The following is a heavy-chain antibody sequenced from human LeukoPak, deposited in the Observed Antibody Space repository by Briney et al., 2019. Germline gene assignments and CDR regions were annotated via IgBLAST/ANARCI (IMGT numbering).Heavy chain of an antibody. J-gene: IGHJ3*02. V-gene: IGHV3-30*02. CDR3: AKDRTIAVAGTAAFDI. D-gene: IGHD6-19*01. CDR2: IRYDGSNK. Sequence: PGGSLRLSCAASGFTFSSYGMHWVRQAPGKGLEWVAFIRYDGSNKYYADSVKGRFTISRDNSKNTLYLQMNSLRAEDTAVYYCAKDRTIAVAGTAAFDIWGQGTMVTVSS. CDR1: GFTFSSYG.